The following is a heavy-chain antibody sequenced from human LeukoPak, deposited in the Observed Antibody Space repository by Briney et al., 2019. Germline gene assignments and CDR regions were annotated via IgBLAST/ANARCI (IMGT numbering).Heavy chain of an antibody. D-gene: IGHD3-9*01. Sequence: PAGSLRLSCAASGFTFSSDWMHWVRQAPGKGLVWVSRINRDGRSTTYADSVKGRFTISRDNAKNTLYLQMNSLRAEDTAVYYCARHPYDILTGPSFDYWGQGTLVTVSS. V-gene: IGHV3-74*01. CDR2: INRDGRST. J-gene: IGHJ4*02. CDR3: ARHPYDILTGPSFDY. CDR1: GFTFSSDW.